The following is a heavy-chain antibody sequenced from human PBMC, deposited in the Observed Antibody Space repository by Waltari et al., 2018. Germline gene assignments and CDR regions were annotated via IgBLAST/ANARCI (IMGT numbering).Heavy chain of an antibody. J-gene: IGHJ4*02. V-gene: IGHV3-53*01. CDR2: VYSSGAT. CDR1: KFTVSRGY. Sequence: EVQLVESGGGLMKPGGSLRLSCTASKFTVSRGYMTWVRQAPGKGLEWLSTVYSSGATYYAESVTGRFTMSRDNSRNMLSLQMNNLRPEDTALYYCAKGLVGSTTAFEYWGQGTLVTVSS. D-gene: IGHD1-26*01. CDR3: AKGLVGSTTAFEY.